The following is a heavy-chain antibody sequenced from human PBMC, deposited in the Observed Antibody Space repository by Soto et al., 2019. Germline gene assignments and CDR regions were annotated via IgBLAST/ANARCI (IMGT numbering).Heavy chain of an antibody. J-gene: IGHJ4*02. Sequence: GGSLRLSCAASGFTFSSYEMNWVRQAPGKGLEWVSYISSSGSTIYYADSVKGRFTISRDNAKNSLYLQMNSLRAEDTAVYYCARGDLGSVMITFGGVIGSFDYWGQGTLVTVSS. V-gene: IGHV3-48*03. CDR1: GFTFSSYE. CDR3: ARGDLGSVMITFGGVIGSFDY. D-gene: IGHD3-16*02. CDR2: ISSSGSTI.